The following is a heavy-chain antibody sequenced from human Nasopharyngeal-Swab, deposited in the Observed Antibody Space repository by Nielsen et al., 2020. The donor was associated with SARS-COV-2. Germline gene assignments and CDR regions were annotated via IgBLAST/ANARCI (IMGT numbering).Heavy chain of an antibody. Sequence: GGSLRLSCAASGFTFSNYVMSWVRQAPGEGLEWVSSISETGGRPYYPEAVKGRFTVSSDNSKRTVFLQMNSLRADATAVYYCAKDLNPGGRGKGYFGLWGRGTLVSVSS. CDR2: ISETGGRP. D-gene: IGHD3-10*01. CDR3: AKDLNPGGRGKGYFGL. V-gene: IGHV3-23*01. J-gene: IGHJ2*01. CDR1: GFTFSNYV.